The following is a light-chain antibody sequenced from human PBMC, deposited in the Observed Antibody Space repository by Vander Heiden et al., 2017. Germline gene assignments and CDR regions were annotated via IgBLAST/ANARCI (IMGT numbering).Light chain of an antibody. CDR1: RSDIDGNT. CDR2: GNK. J-gene: IGLJ1*01. CDR3: ATWDDSLNGYV. Sequence: SVLTPPPSASGTPGKTVTTSCSRSRSDIDGNTVNYYQQHPGTAPKVLIYGNKQRPSGVPDRFSGSKSGTSASRAISGLQSEDEADYYCATWDDSLNGYVFGTGTKVTVL. V-gene: IGLV1-44*01.